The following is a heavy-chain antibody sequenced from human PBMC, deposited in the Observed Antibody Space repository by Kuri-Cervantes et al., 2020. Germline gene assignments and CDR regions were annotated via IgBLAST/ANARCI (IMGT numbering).Heavy chain of an antibody. Sequence: GESLKISCAASGFTFSSYGMHWVRQAPGKGLEWVAVISYDGSNKYYVDSVKGRFTISRDNAKNSLYLQMNSLRAEDTAVYYCARAQTLLWLDPAFDIWGQGTMVTVSS. CDR1: GFTFSSYG. J-gene: IGHJ3*02. D-gene: IGHD3-10*01. CDR3: ARAQTLLWLDPAFDI. CDR2: ISYDGSNK. V-gene: IGHV3-30*03.